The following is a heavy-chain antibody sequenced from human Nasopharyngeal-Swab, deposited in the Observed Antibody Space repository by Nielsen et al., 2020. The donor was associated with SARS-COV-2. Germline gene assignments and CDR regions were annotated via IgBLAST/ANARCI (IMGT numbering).Heavy chain of an antibody. D-gene: IGHD1-1*01. CDR2: INPSGST. CDR1: GGAFSGFY. Sequence: SETLSLTCAVYGGAFSGFYWSWIRQSPGEGLGWIGEINPSGSTDYNPSLKSRVSMSVDTSKNQVFLNLRSVTAADTALYYCARGRRERAPRYYYYGMDVWGQGTTVTVS. CDR3: ARGRRERAPRYYYYGMDV. J-gene: IGHJ6*02. V-gene: IGHV4-34*01.